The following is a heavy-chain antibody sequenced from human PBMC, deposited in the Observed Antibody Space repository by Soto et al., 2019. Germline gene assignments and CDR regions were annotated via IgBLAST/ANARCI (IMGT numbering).Heavy chain of an antibody. D-gene: IGHD2-15*01. CDR1: GYTFTSYY. CDR2: INPSGGST. CDR3: ARDILVVVAATGGAFDY. J-gene: IGHJ4*02. Sequence: QVQLVQSGAEVKKPGASVKVSCKASGYTFTSYYMHWVRQAPGQGLEWMGIINPSGGSTSYAKKFQGRVTMTRDTSTSTVYMELSSLRSEYTAVYYCARDILVVVAATGGAFDYWGQGTLVTVSS. V-gene: IGHV1-46*03.